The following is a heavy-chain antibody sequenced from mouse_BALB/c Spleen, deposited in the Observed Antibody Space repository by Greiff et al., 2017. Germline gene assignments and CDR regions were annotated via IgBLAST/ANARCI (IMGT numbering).Heavy chain of an antibody. D-gene: IGHD2-4*01. V-gene: IGHV1-87*01. CDR2: IYPGDGDT. CDR3: ARSTYDYVFAY. Sequence: QVQLQQSGAELARPGASVKLSCKASGYTFTSYWMQWVKQRPGQGLEWIGAIYPGDGDTRYTQKFKGKATLTADKSSSTAYMQLSSLASEDSAVYYCARSTYDYVFAYWGQGTLVTVSA. J-gene: IGHJ3*01. CDR1: GYTFTSYW.